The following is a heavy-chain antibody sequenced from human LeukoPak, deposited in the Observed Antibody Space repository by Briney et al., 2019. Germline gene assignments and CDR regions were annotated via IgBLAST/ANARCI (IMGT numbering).Heavy chain of an antibody. CDR2: INPNSGGT. CDR3: ARHLDYYDSSGYLDI. D-gene: IGHD3-22*01. CDR1: GYTFTGYY. Sequence: GASVKVSCKASGYTFTGYYMHWVRQAPGQGLEWMGWINPNSGGTNYAQKFQGRVTMTRDTSISTAYLQWSSLKASDTAMYYCARHLDYYDSSGYLDIWGQGTMVTVSS. J-gene: IGHJ3*02. V-gene: IGHV1-2*02.